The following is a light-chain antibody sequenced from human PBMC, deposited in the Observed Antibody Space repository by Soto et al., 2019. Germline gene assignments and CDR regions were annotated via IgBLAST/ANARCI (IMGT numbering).Light chain of an antibody. CDR2: DAS. J-gene: IGKJ5*01. Sequence: IQMTQSPSSLSASVGYRVTITCQASQNIKNYLNWYQQKPGRAPXXLIYDASNLEAGVPSRFRGIGSGTDFTFTISRLQPEDIATYYCQHYENIPTFGQGTRLEIK. V-gene: IGKV1-33*01. CDR1: QNIKNY. CDR3: QHYENIPT.